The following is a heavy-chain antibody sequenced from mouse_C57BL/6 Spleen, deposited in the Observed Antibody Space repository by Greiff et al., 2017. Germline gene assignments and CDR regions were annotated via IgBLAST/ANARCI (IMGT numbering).Heavy chain of an antibody. D-gene: IGHD3-3*01. Sequence: VKQRPGQGLEWIGNIYPSDSETHYNQKFKDKATLTVDKSSSTAYMQLSSLTSEDSAVYYCARRGEGRGIYFDYWGQGTTLTVSS. CDR2: IYPSDSET. CDR3: ARRGEGRGIYFDY. V-gene: IGHV1-61*01. J-gene: IGHJ2*01.